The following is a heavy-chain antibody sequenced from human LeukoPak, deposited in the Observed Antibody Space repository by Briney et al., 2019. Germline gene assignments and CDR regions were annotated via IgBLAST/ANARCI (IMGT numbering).Heavy chain of an antibody. CDR3: VRDRAAPDS. V-gene: IGHV3-7*01. CDR2: IKQDGSEI. J-gene: IGHJ4*02. Sequence: PGGSLRLSCAGSGFTLSLYWMTWVRQTPGKGLEWVANIKQDGSEIYYVDSVKGRFTVSRDNAKNSIYVQMNNLRAEDTAVYYCVRDRAAPDSWGQGTLVTVSS. CDR1: GFTLSLYW. D-gene: IGHD3-10*01.